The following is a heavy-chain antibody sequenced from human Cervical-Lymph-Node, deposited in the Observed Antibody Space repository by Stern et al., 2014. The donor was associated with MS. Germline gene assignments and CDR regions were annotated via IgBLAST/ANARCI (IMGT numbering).Heavy chain of an antibody. CDR2: IVLGDDQ. CDR3: ARSPPYYEFWNDYYYFDY. Sequence: QVTLRESGPALVKPTQTLTLTCTFSGFSLSTSGMRVSWIRQPPGKALEWLARIVLGDDQSYRPSLKSRLTISKDTSKNQVVLTMTNMDPVDTATYYCARSPPYYEFWNDYYYFDYWGQGTLVAVSS. D-gene: IGHD3-3*01. V-gene: IGHV2-70*04. CDR1: GFSLSTSGMR. J-gene: IGHJ4*02.